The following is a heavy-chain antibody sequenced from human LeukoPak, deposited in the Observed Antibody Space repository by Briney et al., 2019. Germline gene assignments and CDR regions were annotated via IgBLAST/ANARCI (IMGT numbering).Heavy chain of an antibody. D-gene: IGHD3-10*01. V-gene: IGHV3-7*01. Sequence: RPGGSLRLSCGVSGFTFSSYWMSWVRQAPGKGLEWVANIKKDGTQKYYMDSVKGRFTISRDNAKNTLYLQMNSLRAEDTAVYYCARDLRGSGSPGDFDYWGQGTLVTVSS. CDR2: IKKDGTQK. CDR1: GFTFSSYW. CDR3: ARDLRGSGSPGDFDY. J-gene: IGHJ4*02.